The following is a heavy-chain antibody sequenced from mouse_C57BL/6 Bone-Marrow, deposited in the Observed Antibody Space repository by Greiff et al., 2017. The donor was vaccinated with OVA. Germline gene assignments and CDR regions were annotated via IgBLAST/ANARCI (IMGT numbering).Heavy chain of an antibody. J-gene: IGHJ2*01. D-gene: IGHD1-1*01. CDR1: GYTFTSYW. V-gene: IGHV1-64*01. Sequence: QVQLQQPGAELVKPGASVKLSCKASGYTFTSYWMHWVKQRPGQGLEWIGMIHPNSGSTNYNEKFKSKATLTVDKSSSTAYMQLSSLTSEDSAVYYCARPHYYGSSFYFDYWGQGTTPTVSS. CDR3: ARPHYYGSSFYFDY. CDR2: IHPNSGST.